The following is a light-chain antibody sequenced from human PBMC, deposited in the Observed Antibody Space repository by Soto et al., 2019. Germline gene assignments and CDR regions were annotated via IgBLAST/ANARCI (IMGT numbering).Light chain of an antibody. CDR2: GAS. Sequence: ELVITQSPATLSVSPGERATLSCWASQSVSSSLAWYQQKPGQAPRLLIYGASTRATGIPARFSGSGSGTVFTFNISSLQSEDLAVYFCQQYNKWPLSFGGGTKVDIK. CDR1: QSVSSS. V-gene: IGKV3-15*01. J-gene: IGKJ4*01. CDR3: QQYNKWPLS.